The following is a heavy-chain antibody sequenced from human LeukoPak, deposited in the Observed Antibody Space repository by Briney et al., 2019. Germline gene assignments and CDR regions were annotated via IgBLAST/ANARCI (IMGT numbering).Heavy chain of an antibody. D-gene: IGHD6-19*01. CDR1: GFTFSNAW. CDR2: IRSKADGGTT. CDR3: TTVPLKHGVVAGTPVDY. Sequence: GGSLRLSCAASGFTFSNAWMSWVRQAPGKGLEWVGRIRSKADGGTTDYAAPVKGRFTISRDDSKNTLYLQMNSLKTEDTAVYYCTTVPLKHGVVAGTPVDYWGQGTLVTVSS. V-gene: IGHV3-15*01. J-gene: IGHJ4*02.